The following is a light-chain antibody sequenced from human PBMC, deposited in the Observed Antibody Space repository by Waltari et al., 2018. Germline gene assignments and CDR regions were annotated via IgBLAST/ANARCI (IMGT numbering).Light chain of an antibody. CDR3: NSYTFSNTWV. CDR2: DVN. J-gene: IGLJ3*02. V-gene: IGLV2-14*01. CDR1: ISDIGDYNY. Sequence: QSALTQPASVSGSPGQSITISCTGTISDIGDYNYVSWYQQYPGKAPTLIIFDVNKRSSGVSNRFSGFKSGNTASLTISGLQAEDEADYYCNSYTFSNTWVFGGGTKLTVL.